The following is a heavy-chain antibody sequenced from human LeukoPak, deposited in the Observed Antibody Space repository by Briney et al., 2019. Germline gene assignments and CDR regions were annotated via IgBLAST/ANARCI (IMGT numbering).Heavy chain of an antibody. CDR2: IYYRGST. V-gene: IGHV4-59*01. CDR1: GVSISSFY. CDR3: ARHKKKSGWGVRGVTCYFDY. J-gene: IGHJ4*02. Sequence: PSETLSLTCTVSGVSISSFYWSWIRQSPGKGLEWIGYIYYRGSTIYNPSLKSRVTISVDTPKNQFSLRLSSVTAADTAVYYCARHKKKSGWGVRGVTCYFDYWGQGTLVTVSS. D-gene: IGHD3-10*01.